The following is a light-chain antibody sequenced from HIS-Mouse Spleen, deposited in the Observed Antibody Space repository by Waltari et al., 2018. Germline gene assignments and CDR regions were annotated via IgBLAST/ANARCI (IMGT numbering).Light chain of an antibody. Sequence: SYVLTQPPSVSVAPGQTARITCGGNNIGSKSVHWYQQKPGQAPVLVVYDDSDRPSGIPGRFSVSNSGNTATLTISRVEAGDEADYYCQVWDSSSDHWVFGGGTKLTVL. V-gene: IGLV3-21*02. J-gene: IGLJ3*02. CDR1: NIGSKS. CDR3: QVWDSSSDHWV. CDR2: DDS.